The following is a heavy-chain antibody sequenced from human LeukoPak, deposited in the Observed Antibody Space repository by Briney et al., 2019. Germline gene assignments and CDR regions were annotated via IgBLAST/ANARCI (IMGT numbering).Heavy chain of an antibody. D-gene: IGHD6-6*01. CDR1: GGSISSSSYY. CDR3: ARLAQYSSSSQFDY. CDR2: IYYSGST. J-gene: IGHJ4*02. Sequence: SETLSLTRTVSGGSISSSSYYWGWIRQPPGKGLEWIGNIYYSGSTYYNPSLKSRVTISVDTSKNQFSLKLSSVTAADTAVYYCARLAQYSSSSQFDYWGQGTLVTVSS. V-gene: IGHV4-39*01.